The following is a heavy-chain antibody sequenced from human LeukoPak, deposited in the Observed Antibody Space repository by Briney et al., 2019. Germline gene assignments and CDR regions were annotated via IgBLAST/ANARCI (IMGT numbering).Heavy chain of an antibody. Sequence: GGSLRLSCAASGYTFSSYAMSWVRQAPGKGLEWVSAISGSGGSTYYADSVKGRFTISRDNSKNTLYLQMNSLRAEDTAVYYCAKRRGLELLYYYYMDVWGKGTTVTVSS. CDR2: ISGSGGST. D-gene: IGHD1-7*01. V-gene: IGHV3-23*01. CDR3: AKRRGLELLYYYYMDV. CDR1: GYTFSSYA. J-gene: IGHJ6*03.